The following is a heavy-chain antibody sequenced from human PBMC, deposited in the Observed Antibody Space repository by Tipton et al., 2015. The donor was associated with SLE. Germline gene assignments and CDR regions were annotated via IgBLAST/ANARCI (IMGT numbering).Heavy chain of an antibody. D-gene: IGHD2-21*02. CDR3: ARACTLGGDCYRDAFDI. CDR2: INHSGST. V-gene: IGHV4-34*01. CDR1: GGSFSGHY. J-gene: IGHJ3*02. Sequence: TLSLTCAVYGGSFSGHYWSWIRQPPGKGLEWIGEINHSGSTNYNPSLKSRVTISVDTSKNQFSLKLSSVTAADTAVYYCARACTLGGDCYRDAFDIWGQGTMVTVSS.